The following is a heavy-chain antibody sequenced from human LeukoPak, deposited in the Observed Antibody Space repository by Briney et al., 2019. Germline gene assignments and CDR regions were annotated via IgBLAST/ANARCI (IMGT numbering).Heavy chain of an antibody. CDR3: ARAYSYGSTFDY. Sequence: SETLSLTCTVSGGSISSHYWSWIRQPPGKGLEWIGYIYYSGSTNYNPSLKSRVTISVDTSKNQFSLKLSSVTAADTAVYYCARAYSYGSTFDYWGQGTPVTVSS. CDR2: IYYSGST. D-gene: IGHD5-18*01. CDR1: GGSISSHY. J-gene: IGHJ4*02. V-gene: IGHV4-59*11.